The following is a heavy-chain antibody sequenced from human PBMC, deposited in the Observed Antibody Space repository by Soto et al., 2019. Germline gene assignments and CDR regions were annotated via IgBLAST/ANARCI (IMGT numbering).Heavy chain of an antibody. CDR2: FNPNSGGT. CDR1: GYIFTGYY. D-gene: IGHD3-22*01. V-gene: IGHV1-2*02. Sequence: QVQLVQSGAEVKKPGASVKVSCKASGYIFTGYYMHWLRQAPGQGLEWMGWFNPNSGGTKYAQKFQGRVTMTNETSINTDYMELSGLISDDTAVYSCARGDFDSSANYYAGWFDPWGQGTLVTVSS. CDR3: ARGDFDSSANYYAGWFDP. J-gene: IGHJ5*02.